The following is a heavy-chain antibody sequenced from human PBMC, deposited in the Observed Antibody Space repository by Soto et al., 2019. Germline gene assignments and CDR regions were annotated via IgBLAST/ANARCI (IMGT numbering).Heavy chain of an antibody. D-gene: IGHD3-22*01. CDR3: ANGIYLHDSSGYYYNY. CDR2: ISGSGGST. CDR1: GFTFSSYA. Sequence: GGSLRLSCAASGFTFSSYAMSWVRQAPGKGLEWVSAISGSGGSTYYADSVKGRFTISRDNSKNTLYLQMNSLRAEDTAVYYCANGIYLHDSSGYYYNYWGQGTLVTVSS. J-gene: IGHJ4*02. V-gene: IGHV3-23*01.